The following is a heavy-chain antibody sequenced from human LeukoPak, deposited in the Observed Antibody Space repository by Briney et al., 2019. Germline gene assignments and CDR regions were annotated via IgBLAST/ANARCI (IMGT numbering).Heavy chain of an antibody. CDR2: INPNSGGT. Sequence: GASVKVSCKASGYTFTGYYMHWVRQAPGQGLEWMGWINPNSGGTNYAQKFQGRVTMTGDTSISTAYMDLSRLRSDGTAVYYCARSMGYYFDSWGQGTLVTVSS. CDR3: ARSMGYYFDS. CDR1: GYTFTGYY. D-gene: IGHD2/OR15-2a*01. J-gene: IGHJ4*02. V-gene: IGHV1-2*02.